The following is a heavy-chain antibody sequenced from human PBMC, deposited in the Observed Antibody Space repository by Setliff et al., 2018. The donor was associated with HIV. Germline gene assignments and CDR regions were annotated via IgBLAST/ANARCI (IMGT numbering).Heavy chain of an antibody. CDR2: IYISGTT. CDR3: AREHCSGGSCNGFDI. V-gene: IGHV4-4*09. Sequence: SETLSLTCTVSGGSISTSYWNWIRQPPGKGLEWIAYIYISGTTNYNPSLKSRVTIPLDTSRNQFSLKLGSVTAADTAMYYCAREHCSGGSCNGFDIWGQGTMVTVS. D-gene: IGHD2-15*01. CDR1: GGSISTSY. J-gene: IGHJ3*02.